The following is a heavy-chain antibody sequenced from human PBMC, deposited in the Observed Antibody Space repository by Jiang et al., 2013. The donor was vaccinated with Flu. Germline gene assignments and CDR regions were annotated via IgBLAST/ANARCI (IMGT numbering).Heavy chain of an antibody. V-gene: IGHV4-34*01. CDR3: ARGFRWGGDY. J-gene: IGHJ4*02. CDR1: GGSFSGYY. D-gene: IGHD3-16*01. CDR2: MNHSGST. Sequence: GSGLVKPSETLSLTCTVSGGSFSGYYWSWIRQPPGKGLEWIGEMNHSGSTNYNPSLKSRVTISVDTSKNQFSLKLSSVTAADTAVYYCARGFRWGGDYWGQGTLVTVSS.